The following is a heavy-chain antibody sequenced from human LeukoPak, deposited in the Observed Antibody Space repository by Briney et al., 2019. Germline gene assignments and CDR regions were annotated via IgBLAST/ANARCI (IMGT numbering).Heavy chain of an antibody. D-gene: IGHD1-26*01. CDR1: GFTFSNFA. J-gene: IGHJ5*02. CDR3: AKDMELAS. CDR2: SSSGANA. V-gene: IGHV3-23*01. Sequence: GGSLRLSCSGSGFTFSNFAMTWVRQAPGKGLEWVSLSSSGANAYYADSVKGRFTISRDNSKNTLYLQMNNLRGEDTAEYYCAKDMELASWGQGTLVTVSS.